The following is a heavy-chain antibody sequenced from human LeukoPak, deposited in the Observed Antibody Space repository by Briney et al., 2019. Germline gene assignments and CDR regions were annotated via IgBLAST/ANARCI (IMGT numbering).Heavy chain of an antibody. CDR1: GGSISSSNW. CDR2: IYHSGKT. J-gene: IGHJ5*02. CDR3: ARSGADYIWGSYRFRSWFDP. V-gene: IGHV4-4*02. D-gene: IGHD3-16*02. Sequence: SETLSLTCAVSGGSISSSNWWNWIRQPPGKGLEWIGEIYHSGKTNYSPSLKSRVTISVDKSRNHFSLRLSSVTAADTAMYYCARSGADYIWGSYRFRSWFDPWGQGTLVTVSS.